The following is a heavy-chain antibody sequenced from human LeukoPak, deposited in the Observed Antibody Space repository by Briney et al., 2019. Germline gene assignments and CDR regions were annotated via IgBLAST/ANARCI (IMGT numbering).Heavy chain of an antibody. Sequence: SETLSLTCTVSGYSISSGYYWGWIRQPPGKGLEWIGSVYHSGSTYYNPSLKMRVTISVDTSTNQFSLKLTSVTAAATAVYYCARGYCSSTSCYTRRNWFDPWGQGTLVTVSS. D-gene: IGHD2-2*02. CDR2: VYHSGST. CDR3: ARGYCSSTSCYTRRNWFDP. CDR1: GYSISSGYY. J-gene: IGHJ5*02. V-gene: IGHV4-38-2*02.